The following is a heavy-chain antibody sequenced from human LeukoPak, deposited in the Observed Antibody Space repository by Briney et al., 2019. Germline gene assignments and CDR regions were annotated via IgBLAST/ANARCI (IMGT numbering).Heavy chain of an antibody. V-gene: IGHV4-59*08. Sequence: SETLSLTCTVSGASISSYYWSWIRQPPGKGLEWMGYIYYRGSTKYNPSLKSRVTISIDTSKNQFSLKVSSVTAADTAVYYCARWTDCSSTNCYSDWFDPWGPGTLVTVSS. CDR2: IYYRGST. J-gene: IGHJ5*02. CDR1: GASISSYY. D-gene: IGHD2-2*02. CDR3: ARWTDCSSTNCYSDWFDP.